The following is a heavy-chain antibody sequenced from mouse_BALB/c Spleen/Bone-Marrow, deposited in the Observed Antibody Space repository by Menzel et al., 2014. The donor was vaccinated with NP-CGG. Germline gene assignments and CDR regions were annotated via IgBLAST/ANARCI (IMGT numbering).Heavy chain of an antibody. CDR2: ISRVGRYT. V-gene: IGHV5-9-3*01. D-gene: IGHD2-4*01. CDR1: GFTFSSYA. CDR3: ARKSYYDYDGRPWFAY. J-gene: IGHJ3*01. Sequence: EVKLVESGGGLVKPGGSLKLSCAASGFTFSSYAMSWVRQTPEKWLECGATISRVGRYTYYPDSVKGRFTISRDNAKNTLYLEMSSLRSEDTAMYYCARKSYYDYDGRPWFAYWGQGTLVTVSA.